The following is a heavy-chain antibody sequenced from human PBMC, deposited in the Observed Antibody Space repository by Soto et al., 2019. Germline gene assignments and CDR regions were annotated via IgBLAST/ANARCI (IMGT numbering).Heavy chain of an antibody. CDR2: ISDSGTNT. CDR1: GFSISNYA. J-gene: IGHJ4*02. V-gene: IGHV3-23*01. CDR3: AKDGIRKDDY. Sequence: EVQLSESGGGFIQSGGSLRLSCAASGFSISNYAMSWVRQAPGRGLEWISSISDSGTNTFYADSVRGRFVISRDKSKNTVYLQMNNLIVEDTALYYCAKDGIRKDDYWGQGTLVTVSS.